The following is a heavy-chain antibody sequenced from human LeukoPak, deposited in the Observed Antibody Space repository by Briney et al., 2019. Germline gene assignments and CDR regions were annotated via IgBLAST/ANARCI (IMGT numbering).Heavy chain of an antibody. CDR1: GYTFTSYD. CDR3: ARVSIRRDGYNYDY. Sequence: GASVKVSCKASGYTFTSYDINWVRQATGQGLEWMGWINPNSGGTNYAQKFQGRVTMTRDTSISTAYMELSRLRSDDTAVYYCARVSIRRDGYNYDYWGQGTLVTVSS. V-gene: IGHV1-2*02. CDR2: INPNSGGT. J-gene: IGHJ4*02. D-gene: IGHD5-24*01.